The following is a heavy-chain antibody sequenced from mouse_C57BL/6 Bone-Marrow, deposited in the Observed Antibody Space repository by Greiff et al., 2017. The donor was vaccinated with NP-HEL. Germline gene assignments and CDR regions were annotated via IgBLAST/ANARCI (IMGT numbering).Heavy chain of an antibody. CDR3: ASAQATGFAY. D-gene: IGHD3-2*02. CDR2: ISDGGSYT. CDR1: GFTFSSYA. V-gene: IGHV5-4*01. J-gene: IGHJ3*01. Sequence: EVQVVESGGGLVKPGGSLKLSCAASGFTFSSYAMSWVRQTPEKRLEWVATISDGGSYTYYPDNVKGRFTISRDNAKNNLYLQMSHLKSEDTAMYYCASAQATGFAYWGQGTLVTVSA.